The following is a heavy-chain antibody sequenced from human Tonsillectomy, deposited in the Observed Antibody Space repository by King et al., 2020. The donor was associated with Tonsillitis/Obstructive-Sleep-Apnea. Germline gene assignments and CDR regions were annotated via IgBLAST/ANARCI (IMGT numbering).Heavy chain of an antibody. CDR2: TYYRSQWNN. J-gene: IGHJ6*03. D-gene: IGHD6-6*01. V-gene: IGHV6-1*01. CDR1: GESVSSNSAA. Sequence: VQLQQSGPGLVKPSQTLSLTCAISGESVSSNSAAWNWIRQSPSRGLEWLGRTYYRSQWNNDYAVSVKSRISINADASKNQFSLHVSSVTPEDTAVYYCARDVEQLADYYYMDVWGKGTTVTVSS. CDR3: ARDVEQLADYYYMDV.